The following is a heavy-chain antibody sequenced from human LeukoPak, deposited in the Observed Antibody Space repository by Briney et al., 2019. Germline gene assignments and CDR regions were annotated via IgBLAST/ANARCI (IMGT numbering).Heavy chain of an antibody. V-gene: IGHV4-59*01. CDR1: GDSISSYY. D-gene: IGHD3-3*01. CDR2: IYYSGST. J-gene: IGHJ4*02. Sequence: SETLSLTCTVSGDSISSYYWSWIRQPPGKGLEWIAYIYYSGSTNYNPSLKSRLTISVDTSKNQFSLKLTSVTAADTAVYYCASGYYISSRFDYWGQETLVTVSS. CDR3: ASGYYISSRFDY.